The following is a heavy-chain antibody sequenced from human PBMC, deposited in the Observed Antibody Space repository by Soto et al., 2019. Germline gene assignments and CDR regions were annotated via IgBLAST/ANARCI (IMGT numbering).Heavy chain of an antibody. J-gene: IGHJ4*02. CDR2: INAGNGDT. CDR3: ARTGHSGSYDY. Sequence: VASVKVSCKASGYTFTNYGIHWVRQAPGQRLEWMGWINAGNGDTKYSENFQGRVTITRDTSASTVYLDLSSLSSEDTAFYYCARTGHSGSYDYWGQGTLVTVSS. D-gene: IGHD3-22*01. V-gene: IGHV1-3*01. CDR1: GYTFTNYG.